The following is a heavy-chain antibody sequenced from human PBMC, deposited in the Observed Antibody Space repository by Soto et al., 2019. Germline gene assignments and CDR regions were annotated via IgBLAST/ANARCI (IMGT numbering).Heavy chain of an antibody. Sequence: PGESLKISCKGSGYSFTSYWIGWVRQMPGKGLEWMGIIYPGDSDTRYSPSFQGQVTISADKSISTAYLQWSSLKASDTAMYYCARVRYFDWLLSGPNDYWGPGTLVTVSS. V-gene: IGHV5-51*01. CDR2: IYPGDSDT. CDR1: GYSFTSYW. D-gene: IGHD3-9*01. J-gene: IGHJ4*02. CDR3: ARVRYFDWLLSGPNDY.